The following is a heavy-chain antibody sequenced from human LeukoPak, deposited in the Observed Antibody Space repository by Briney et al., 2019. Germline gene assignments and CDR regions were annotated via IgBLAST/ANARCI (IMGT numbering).Heavy chain of an antibody. D-gene: IGHD1-26*01. V-gene: IGHV4-38-2*01. Sequence: TSETLSLTCAVSGYSISSGYYWVWIRQPPGKGLEWIGSIYQSGSTYYNPSLKSRVTISVDTSKNQFSLKLSSVTAADTAVYYCARLLSGTDAFDIWGQGTMVTVSS. J-gene: IGHJ3*02. CDR3: ARLLSGTDAFDI. CDR2: IYQSGST. CDR1: GYSISSGYY.